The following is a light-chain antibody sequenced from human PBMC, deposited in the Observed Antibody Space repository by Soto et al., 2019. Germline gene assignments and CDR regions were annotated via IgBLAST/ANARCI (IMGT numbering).Light chain of an antibody. V-gene: IGLV1-40*01. J-gene: IGLJ3*02. CDR1: SSNIGAGYD. Sequence: QSVLTQPPSVSGAPGQTVTISCSGSSSNIGAGYDVHWYQQLPGKVPKLVIYDTFNRPSGVPDRFSGSKSGTSASLAITGLQAEDEADYYCQAYDNSLGVSVLCGGGTKLTVL. CDR2: DTF. CDR3: QAYDNSLGVSVL.